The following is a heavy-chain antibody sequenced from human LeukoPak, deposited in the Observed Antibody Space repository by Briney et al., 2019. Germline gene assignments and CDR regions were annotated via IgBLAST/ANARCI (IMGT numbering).Heavy chain of an antibody. CDR2: INTDGSST. Sequence: GGSLRLSCAASGFTFSSYAMSWVRQAPGKGLVWVSRINTDGSSTSYADSVKGRFTISRDNAKNTLYLQMNSLRAEDTAVYYCAGDHGFWSGYFDYWGQGTLVTVSS. CDR1: GFTFSSYA. V-gene: IGHV3-74*01. D-gene: IGHD3-3*01. CDR3: AGDHGFWSGYFDY. J-gene: IGHJ4*02.